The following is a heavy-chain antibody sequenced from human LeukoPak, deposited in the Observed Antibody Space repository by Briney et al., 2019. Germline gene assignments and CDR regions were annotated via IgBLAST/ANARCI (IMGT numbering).Heavy chain of an antibody. V-gene: IGHV4-34*01. CDR1: GGSISSYC. Sequence: PSETLSLTCTVSGGSISSYCWSWIRQPPGKGLEWIGEINHSGSTNYNPSLKSRVTISVDTSKNQFSLKLSSVTAADTAVYYCANAVAEANWFDPWGQGTLVTVSS. CDR3: ANAVAEANWFDP. J-gene: IGHJ5*02. D-gene: IGHD6-19*01. CDR2: INHSGST.